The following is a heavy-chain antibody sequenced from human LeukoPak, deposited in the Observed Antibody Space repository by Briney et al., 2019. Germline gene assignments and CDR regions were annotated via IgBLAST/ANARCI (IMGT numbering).Heavy chain of an antibody. J-gene: IGHJ4*02. CDR1: GGSISSYY. D-gene: IGHD3-10*01. CDR2: IYYSGST. V-gene: IGHV4-59*01. Sequence: SETLSLTCTVFGGSISSYYWSWIRQPPGKGLEWIGYIYYSGSTNYNPSLKSRVTISVDTSKNQFSLKLSSVTAADTAVYYCARDSPMVRGVHYFDYWGQGTLVTVSS. CDR3: ARDSPMVRGVHYFDY.